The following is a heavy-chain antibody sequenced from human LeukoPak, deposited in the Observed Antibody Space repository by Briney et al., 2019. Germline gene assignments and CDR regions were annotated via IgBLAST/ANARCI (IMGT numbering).Heavy chain of an antibody. Sequence: PSETLSLTCNVSGGSISNYYWSWIRQPPGKGLEWIGHIYYSGSTNYNPSLKSRVTMSVDTSKNQFSLKLSSVTAADTAVYYCARARELLLNDYWGQGTLVTVSS. CDR2: IYYSGST. CDR1: GGSISNYY. D-gene: IGHD3-22*01. CDR3: ARARELLLNDY. J-gene: IGHJ4*02. V-gene: IGHV4-59*12.